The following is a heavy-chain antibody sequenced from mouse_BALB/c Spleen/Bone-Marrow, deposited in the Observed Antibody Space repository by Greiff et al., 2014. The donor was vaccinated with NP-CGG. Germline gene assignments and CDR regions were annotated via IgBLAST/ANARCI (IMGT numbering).Heavy chain of an antibody. D-gene: IGHD1-1*01. V-gene: IGHV2-9*02. CDR3: ARAPLYYGSSIYATDY. CDR1: GFSLTSYG. CDR2: MWAGGST. J-gene: IGHJ4*01. Sequence: QVQLQQSGPGLVAPSQGLSISCTVSGFSLTSYGVHWVRQPPGKGLEWLGVMWAGGSTDYNSALMSRLSITKDNSKSQLFLKMNSLQTDDTAMYFCARAPLYYGSSIYATDYWGQGTSVTVSS.